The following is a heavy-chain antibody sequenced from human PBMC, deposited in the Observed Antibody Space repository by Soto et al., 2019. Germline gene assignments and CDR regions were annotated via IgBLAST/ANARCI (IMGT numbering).Heavy chain of an antibody. Sequence: QVQLVESGGGVVQPGRSLRLSCAASGFTFSTYGMHWVRQDPGKGLEWVAVISYDGSNKYYADSVKGRFTISRDNSKNTLYLQMRSLGAEDTAVYYCAKCFWYSLTDYWGQGTLVTVSS. J-gene: IGHJ4*02. CDR2: ISYDGSNK. CDR1: GFTFSTYG. D-gene: IGHD5-18*01. CDR3: AKCFWYSLTDY. V-gene: IGHV3-30*18.